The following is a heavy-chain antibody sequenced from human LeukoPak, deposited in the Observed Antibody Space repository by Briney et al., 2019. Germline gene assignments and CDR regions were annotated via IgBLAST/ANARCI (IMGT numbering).Heavy chain of an antibody. CDR3: ARGADGDYYYYYMDV. J-gene: IGHJ6*03. D-gene: IGHD4-17*01. V-gene: IGHV1-46*01. Sequence: ASVKVSCKASGYTFTSYYMHWVRQARGQGLDWMGIINPSGGSTSYAQKFQGRVTMTRDMSTSTVYMELSSLRSEDTAVYYCARGADGDYYYYYMDVWGKGTTVTVSS. CDR2: INPSGGST. CDR1: GYTFTSYY.